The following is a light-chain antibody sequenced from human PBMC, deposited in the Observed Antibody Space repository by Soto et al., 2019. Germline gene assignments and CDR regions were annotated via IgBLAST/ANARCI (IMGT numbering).Light chain of an antibody. CDR3: QQYENLPT. Sequence: DIHMTQSPSSLSASVGYRVTIICQASQNINNYLNWYQQKPGRAPKLLIYDASNLEAGVPSRFRGSGSGTDFTFTISRLQPEDIATYYCQQYENLPTFGQGTRLEIK. J-gene: IGKJ5*01. CDR2: DAS. CDR1: QNINNY. V-gene: IGKV1-33*01.